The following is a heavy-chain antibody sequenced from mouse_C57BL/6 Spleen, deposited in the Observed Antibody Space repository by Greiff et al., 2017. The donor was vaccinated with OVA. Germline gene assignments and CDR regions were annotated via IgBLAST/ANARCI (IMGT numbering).Heavy chain of an antibody. D-gene: IGHD2-4*01. V-gene: IGHV1-64*01. CDR2: IHPYSGST. CDR1: GYTFTSYW. J-gene: IGHJ3*01. Sequence: VQLQQPGAELVKPGASVKLSCKASGYTFTSYWMHWVKQRPGQGLEWIGMIHPYSGSTNYNEKFKSKATLTVDKSSSTAYMQLSSLTSEDAAVYYCARGTYDYDGFAYWGQGTLVTVSA. CDR3: ARGTYDYDGFAY.